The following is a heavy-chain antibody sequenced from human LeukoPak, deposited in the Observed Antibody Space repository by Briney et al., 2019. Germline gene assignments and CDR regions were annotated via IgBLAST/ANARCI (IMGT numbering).Heavy chain of an antibody. CDR2: INSNGGST. D-gene: IGHD3-22*01. CDR1: GLTFSSYV. J-gene: IGHJ3*02. V-gene: IGHV3-64D*09. Sequence: HPGGSLRLSCSASGLTFSSYVMYWVRQAPGKGLEYVSTINSNGGSTYYAGSVKGRFTISRDNSKNTLYLQMSSLRAEDTAVYYCVKDYYDSSGYYGDAFDIWGQGTMVTVSS. CDR3: VKDYYDSSGYYGDAFDI.